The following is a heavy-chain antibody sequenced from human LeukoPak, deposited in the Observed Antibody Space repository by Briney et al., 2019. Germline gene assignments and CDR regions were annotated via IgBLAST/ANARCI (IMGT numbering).Heavy chain of an antibody. Sequence: PGGSLRLSCAASGFTVRGTHMSWVRQAPGKGLEWVSAMYTGGTTYYADSVTGRFTVSRDTSRNTLFLHMDSLRAEDTAVYYCAKDEVTSGGGLASWGQGTLVIVSS. V-gene: IGHV3-53*01. D-gene: IGHD2-21*02. CDR3: AKDEVTSGGGLAS. J-gene: IGHJ5*01. CDR1: GFTVRGTH. CDR2: MYTGGTT.